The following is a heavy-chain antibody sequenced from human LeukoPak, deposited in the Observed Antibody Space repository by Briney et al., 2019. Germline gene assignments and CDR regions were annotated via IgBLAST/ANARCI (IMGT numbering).Heavy chain of an antibody. CDR3: ARQVTTCDF. CDR1: GFTFSSYS. J-gene: IGHJ4*02. CDR2: ISNSYIT. D-gene: IGHD4-17*01. Sequence: GGSLTLSCAASGFTFSSYSMNWVRQAPGKGPEWVSYISNSYITYYADSVKGRFTISRDNAKNSLYLPMNSLRAEDTAVYYCARQVTTCDFWGQGTLVTVSS. V-gene: IGHV3-48*01.